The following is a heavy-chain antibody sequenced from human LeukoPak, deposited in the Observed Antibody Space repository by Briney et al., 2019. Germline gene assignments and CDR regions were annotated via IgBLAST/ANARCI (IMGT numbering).Heavy chain of an antibody. CDR2: IIPILGIA. Sequence: SVKVSCKASGYTFATYALTWVRQAPGQGLEWMGRIIPILGIANYAQKFQGRVTITADKSTSTAYMELSSLRSEDTAVYYCARDGNRITMVRGPWGQGTLVTVSS. J-gene: IGHJ5*02. V-gene: IGHV1-69*04. CDR1: GYTFATYA. CDR3: ARDGNRITMVRGP. D-gene: IGHD3-10*01.